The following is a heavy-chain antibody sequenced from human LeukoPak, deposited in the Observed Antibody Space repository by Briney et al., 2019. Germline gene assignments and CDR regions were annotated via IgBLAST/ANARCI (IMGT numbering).Heavy chain of an antibody. Sequence: GGSLRLSCAASGFTFSSYEMNWVRQAPGKGLEWVSYISSSGSTIYYADSVKGRFTISRDNAKNSLYLQMNSLRAEDTAVYYCARDRSSGWFDYWGQGTLVTVSS. J-gene: IGHJ4*02. CDR1: GFTFSSYE. CDR3: ARDRSSGWFDY. CDR2: ISSSGSTI. V-gene: IGHV3-48*03. D-gene: IGHD6-19*01.